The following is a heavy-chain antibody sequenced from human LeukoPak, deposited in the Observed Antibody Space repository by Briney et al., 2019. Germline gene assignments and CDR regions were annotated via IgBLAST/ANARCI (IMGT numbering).Heavy chain of an antibody. V-gene: IGHV3-9*01. D-gene: IGHD6-13*01. CDR3: AKDIGTGGTGWYFDL. CDR1: GFTFSSYT. Sequence: GGSLRLSCAASGFTFSSYTINWVRQAPGKGLEWVSGISWNSVSIGYADSVKGRFTISRDNAKNSLYLQMSSLRAEDTALYYCAKDIGTGGTGWYFDLWGRGTLVTVSS. J-gene: IGHJ2*01. CDR2: ISWNSVSI.